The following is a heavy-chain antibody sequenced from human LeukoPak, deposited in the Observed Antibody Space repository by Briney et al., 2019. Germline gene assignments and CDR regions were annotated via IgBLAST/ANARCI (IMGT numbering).Heavy chain of an antibody. V-gene: IGHV4-34*01. CDR2: INHSGST. D-gene: IGHD3-22*01. CDR3: ARVLHDSSGYYFDY. CDR1: GGSFSGYY. Sequence: PSETLSLTCAVYGGSFSGYYWSWIRQPPGKGLEWIGEINHSGSTNCNPSLKSRVTISVDTSKNQFSLKLSSVTAADTAVYYCARVLHDSSGYYFDYWGQGTLVTVSS. J-gene: IGHJ4*02.